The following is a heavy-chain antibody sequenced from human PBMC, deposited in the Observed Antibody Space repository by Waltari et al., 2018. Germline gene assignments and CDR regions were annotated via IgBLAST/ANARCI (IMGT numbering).Heavy chain of an antibody. Sequence: QVQLQESGPGLVKPSETLSPTCAVSGYSISSGYYWGWTRQPPGKGREGIGSIYHRGSTYYNPSLKSRVTISVDTSKNQFSLKLSSVTAADTAVYYCARHRSPYSGSLYWGQGTLVTVSS. V-gene: IGHV4-38-2*01. CDR1: GYSISSGYY. D-gene: IGHD1-26*01. CDR2: IYHRGST. J-gene: IGHJ4*02. CDR3: ARHRSPYSGSLY.